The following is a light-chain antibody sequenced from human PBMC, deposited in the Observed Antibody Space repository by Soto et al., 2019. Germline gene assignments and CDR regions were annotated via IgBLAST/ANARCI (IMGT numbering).Light chain of an antibody. Sequence: EIVMTQSPGTLSVSPGERATLSCGASQSVSSNLAWYQQKPGQAPRLLIYGASTRATGIPARFSGSGSGTEFTLSISSLQSEDFAVYYCQQYGSSPRTFGQGTKVEIK. CDR1: QSVSSN. CDR2: GAS. V-gene: IGKV3D-15*01. J-gene: IGKJ1*01. CDR3: QQYGSSPRT.